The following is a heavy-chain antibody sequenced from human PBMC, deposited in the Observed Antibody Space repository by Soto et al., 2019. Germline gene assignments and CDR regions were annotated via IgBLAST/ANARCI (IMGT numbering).Heavy chain of an antibody. D-gene: IGHD3-3*01. J-gene: IGHJ3*02. CDR1: GYTFTSYY. Sequence: GASVKVSCKASGYTFTSYYMHWVRQAPGQGLEWMGIINPSGGSTSYAQKFQGRVTMTRDTSTSTVYMELSSLRSEDTAVYYCASVVTSFGGTRGAFDIWGQGTKVTVSS. V-gene: IGHV1-46*03. CDR3: ASVVTSFGGTRGAFDI. CDR2: INPSGGST.